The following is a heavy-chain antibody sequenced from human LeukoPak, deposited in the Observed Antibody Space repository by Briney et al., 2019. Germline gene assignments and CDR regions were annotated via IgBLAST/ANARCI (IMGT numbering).Heavy chain of an antibody. CDR1: GGSISSSFNY. CDR2: IYESGSA. CDR3: ARHYGP. J-gene: IGHJ5*02. D-gene: IGHD3-16*01. Sequence: SETLSLTCTVSGGSISSSFNYWAWIRQPLGKGLEWIGSIYESGSAYYNPSLKSRITMSVDTSENQFSLKLTSVTAADTAVYYCARHYGPWGQGTLVTVSS. V-gene: IGHV4-39*01.